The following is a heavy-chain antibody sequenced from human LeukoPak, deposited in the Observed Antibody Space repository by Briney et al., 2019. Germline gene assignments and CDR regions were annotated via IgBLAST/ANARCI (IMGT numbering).Heavy chain of an antibody. CDR3: AKDGENYGGNSGGFDY. J-gene: IGHJ4*02. Sequence: GGSLRLSCAASGFTFDDYAMHWVRQAPGKGLEWVSLISGDGGSTYYADSVKGRFTISRDNSKNSLYLQMNSLRTEDTALYYCAKDGENYGGNSGGFDYWGQGTLATVSS. CDR1: GFTFDDYA. D-gene: IGHD4-23*01. V-gene: IGHV3-43*02. CDR2: ISGDGGST.